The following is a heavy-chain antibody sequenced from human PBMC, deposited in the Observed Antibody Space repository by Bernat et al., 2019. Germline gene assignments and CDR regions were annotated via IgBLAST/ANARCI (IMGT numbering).Heavy chain of an antibody. Sequence: QVQLVQSGAEVKKPGSSVKVSCKASGGTFSSYAISWVRQAPGQGLEWMGGMIPIFGTANYAQKFQSRVTITADESTSTTYMELSSLRSEDTAVCYCARVLRFLEWTSWRIAFDIWGQGTMVTVSS. CDR3: ARVLRFLEWTSWRIAFDI. CDR2: MIPIFGTA. V-gene: IGHV1-69*01. D-gene: IGHD3-3*01. CDR1: GGTFSSYA. J-gene: IGHJ3*02.